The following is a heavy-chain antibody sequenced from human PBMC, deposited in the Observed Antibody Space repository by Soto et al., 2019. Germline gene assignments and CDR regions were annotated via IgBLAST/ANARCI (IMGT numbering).Heavy chain of an antibody. Sequence: GGSLRLSWAASGFTLSNYWMSWVRQAPGKGLEWVANIKQDGSEKYYVDSVKGRFTISRDNAKNSLYLQMNSLRAEDTAVYYCARDLRPRYSSSSVGYYYYYGLDVWGQGTTVTVSS. CDR1: GFTLSNYW. CDR3: ARDLRPRYSSSSVGYYYYYGLDV. CDR2: IKQDGSEK. D-gene: IGHD6-6*01. V-gene: IGHV3-7*03. J-gene: IGHJ6*02.